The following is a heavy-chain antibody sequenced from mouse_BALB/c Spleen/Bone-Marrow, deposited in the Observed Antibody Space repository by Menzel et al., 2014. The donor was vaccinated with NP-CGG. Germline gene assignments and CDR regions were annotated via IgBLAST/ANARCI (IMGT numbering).Heavy chain of an antibody. CDR1: GFNIKDTY. CDR3: ANYFYGSSLFAY. CDR2: IDPANGNT. Sequence: VQLQQSGAELVKPGASVKLSCTASGFNIKDTYMHWVKQRPEQGLEWIGRIDPANGNTKYDSKFQGKATLTADTSSNTAYLQLSSLTSEDTAVNYCANYFYGSSLFAYWGQGTLVTVSA. D-gene: IGHD1-1*01. V-gene: IGHV14-3*02. J-gene: IGHJ3*01.